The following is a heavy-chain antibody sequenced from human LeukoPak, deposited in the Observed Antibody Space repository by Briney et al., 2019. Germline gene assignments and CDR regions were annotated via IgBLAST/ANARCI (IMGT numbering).Heavy chain of an antibody. Sequence: PSETLSLTCAVYGGSFSGYYWSWIRQPPGKGLEWIGEINHSGSTNYNPSLKSRVTISVDTSKNQFSLKLSSVTAADTAVYYCARQRRVFPYYDILTGPRTYYYYMDVWGKGTTVTISS. J-gene: IGHJ6*03. D-gene: IGHD3-9*01. CDR2: INHSGST. CDR1: GGSFSGYY. V-gene: IGHV4-34*01. CDR3: ARQRRVFPYYDILTGPRTYYYYMDV.